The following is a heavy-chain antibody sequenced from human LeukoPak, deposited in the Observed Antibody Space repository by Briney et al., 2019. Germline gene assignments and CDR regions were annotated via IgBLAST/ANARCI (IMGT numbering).Heavy chain of an antibody. J-gene: IGHJ4*02. V-gene: IGHV1-18*01. CDR3: ARGAGSYGDYSLWRGY. Sequence: ASVKVSFKASVYTFSGYVFSWVRQAPGQGREWMGWVSAYNGNTLYAQSYQGRVTMTTDTSPSTAYLELRSLRPDDTAVYYCARGAGSYGDYSLWRGYWGQGTLVTVSS. CDR1: VYTFSGYV. D-gene: IGHD4-17*01. CDR2: VSAYNGNT.